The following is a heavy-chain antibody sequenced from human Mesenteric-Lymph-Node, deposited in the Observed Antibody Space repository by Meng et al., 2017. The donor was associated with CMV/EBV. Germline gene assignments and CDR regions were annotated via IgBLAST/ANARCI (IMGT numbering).Heavy chain of an antibody. CDR3: ARGTDCSSDTCYTAYYYYYGMHV. CDR2: IIAIPGTA. D-gene: IGHD2-2*02. J-gene: IGHJ6*02. V-gene: IGHV1-69*10. Sequence: SVKVSCKASGGTFNNYAISWVRQAPGQGLEWMGGIIAIPGTANYAQKVQGRVTINADTSTSTAYMELSSLRSEDTAVYYCARGTDCSSDTCYTAYYYYYGMHVWGQGTTVTVSS. CDR1: GGTFNNYA.